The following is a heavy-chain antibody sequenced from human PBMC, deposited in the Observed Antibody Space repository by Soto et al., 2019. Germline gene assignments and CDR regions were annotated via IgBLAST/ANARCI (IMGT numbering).Heavy chain of an antibody. Sequence: PGRSRRLSCAAAGFTFSSLSLNWVRPAPVKGLEWVSSIIRTSNYINYADSVKRRFISSRDNAQNSLFLQMDSLRAEDTAMYYCAGGFFGWGRPVGGGYRGQGTLGTGCS. CDR3: AGGFFGWGRPVGGGY. V-gene: IGHV3-21*01. CDR1: GFTFSSLS. J-gene: IGHJ4*01. CDR2: IIRTSNYI. D-gene: IGHD3-3*01.